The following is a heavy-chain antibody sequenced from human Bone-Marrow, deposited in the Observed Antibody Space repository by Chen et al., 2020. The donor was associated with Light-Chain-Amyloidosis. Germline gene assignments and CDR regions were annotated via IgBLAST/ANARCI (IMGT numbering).Heavy chain of an antibody. J-gene: IGHJ4*02. Sequence: EVQLEQSGPEVKKPGESLKISCKGSGYTFPNYWIGWVRQMPGKGLEWMGVISPYASDARYSPSFEGQVTISADKSLTTAYLQWRSLKASDTAMYYCARRRDGYNFDYWGQGTLVTVSS. CDR1: GYTFPNYW. CDR3: ARRRDGYNFDY. D-gene: IGHD5-12*01. V-gene: IGHV5-51*01. CDR2: ISPYASDA.